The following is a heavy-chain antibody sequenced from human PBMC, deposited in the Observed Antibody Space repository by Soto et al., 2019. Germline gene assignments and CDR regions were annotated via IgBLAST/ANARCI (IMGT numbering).Heavy chain of an antibody. CDR1: GGSISSSSYY. CDR3: ARHTPAISISDH. J-gene: IGHJ4*02. CDR2: IYFSGST. Sequence: SETLSLTCSFSGGSISSSSYYLGWIRQPPGKGLEWIGSIYFSGSTYYNPSLKSRVTISVDTSKNQFSLKLSSVTAADTAVYYCARHTPAISISDHWGQGTLVTSPQ. V-gene: IGHV4-39*01. D-gene: IGHD2-15*01.